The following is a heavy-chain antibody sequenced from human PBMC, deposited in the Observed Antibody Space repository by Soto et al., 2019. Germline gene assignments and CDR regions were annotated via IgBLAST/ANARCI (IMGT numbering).Heavy chain of an antibody. CDR1: GASISSGDYY. J-gene: IGHJ4*02. CDR2: IYYSGST. CDR3: AIVPFYDSSGRSYYFDY. V-gene: IGHV4-30-4*01. Sequence: LSLTCTVSGASISSGDYYWSWIRQPPGKGLECIGYIYYSGSTYYNPSLKNRVAISIDTSKNQFSLKLSSVTAADTAVYYCAIVPFYDSSGRSYYFDYWGQGTLVTVSS. D-gene: IGHD3-22*01.